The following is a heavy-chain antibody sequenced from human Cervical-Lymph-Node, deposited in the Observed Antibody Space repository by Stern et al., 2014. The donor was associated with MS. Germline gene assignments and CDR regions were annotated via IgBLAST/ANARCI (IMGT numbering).Heavy chain of an antibody. V-gene: IGHV3-11*01. J-gene: IGHJ4*02. Sequence: QVQLEQSGGGLVKPGGSLRLSCAASGFTFSDYYMSWIRQAPGKGLEWVSYMSSSGSTIYSADSVKGRFPISRDNAKNSLYLQMNSLRAEYTAVYYCAREKGSGYSTHWGQGTLVTVSS. CDR2: MSSSGSTI. CDR1: GFTFSDYY. CDR3: AREKGSGYSTH. D-gene: IGHD3/OR15-3a*01.